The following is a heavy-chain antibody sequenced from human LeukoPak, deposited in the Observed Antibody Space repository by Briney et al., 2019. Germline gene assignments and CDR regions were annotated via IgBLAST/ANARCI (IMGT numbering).Heavy chain of an antibody. Sequence: SVTVSCKASGGTFSSYAISWVRQAPGQGLEWMGGIIPIFGTVNYAQKFQGRVTITADESTSTIYMEMNSLRSEDAAVYYCAKDNGDCSSSSCYIVTPNAFDIWGQGTMVTVSS. V-gene: IGHV1-69*13. J-gene: IGHJ3*02. CDR2: IIPIFGTV. D-gene: IGHD2-2*02. CDR3: AKDNGDCSSSSCYIVTPNAFDI. CDR1: GGTFSSYA.